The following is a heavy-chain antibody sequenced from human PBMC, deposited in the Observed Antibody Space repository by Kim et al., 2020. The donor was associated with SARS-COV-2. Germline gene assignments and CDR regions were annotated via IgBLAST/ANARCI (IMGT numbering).Heavy chain of an antibody. CDR2: IKQDGSQK. Sequence: GGSLRLSCAASGLTLSDYWMSWVRQAPGKGLEWVANIKQDGSQKNYVDTVKGRFTLFRENAKNSVFLQMNSLTTEDTAVYYCMTDFRAYWVQGTRVTVSS. J-gene: IGHJ4*02. CDR1: GLTLSDYW. CDR3: MTDFRAY. V-gene: IGHV3-7*01.